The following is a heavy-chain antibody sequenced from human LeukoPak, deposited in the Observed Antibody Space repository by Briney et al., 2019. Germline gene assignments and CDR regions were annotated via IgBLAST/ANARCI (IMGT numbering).Heavy chain of an antibody. CDR2: IYPGNSDT. D-gene: IGHD1-1*01. J-gene: IGHJ5*02. Sequence: GESLKISCKGSGYTFTSWWIGWVRQMPGKGLEWMGIIYPGNSDTRYRPSFQGQVTISADRSISTAYLQWSSLTASDTAIYYCARHGGYTWNDIYFDRWGQGTLVTVSS. V-gene: IGHV5-51*01. CDR3: ARHGGYTWNDIYFDR. CDR1: GYTFTSWW.